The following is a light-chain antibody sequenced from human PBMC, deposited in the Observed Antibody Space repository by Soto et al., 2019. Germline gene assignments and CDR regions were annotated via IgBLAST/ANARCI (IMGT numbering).Light chain of an antibody. J-gene: IGKJ1*01. CDR1: QTISSW. Sequence: DIQMTQSPSTLSASVGDIVTITCRASQTISSWLAWYQQKPGRAPKLLIYKSSILESGVPSRFCGSGSGTEFTLTISSLQPDDFATYYCQQFNTSPWTFGQGTKVDI. CDR3: QQFNTSPWT. CDR2: KSS. V-gene: IGKV1-5*03.